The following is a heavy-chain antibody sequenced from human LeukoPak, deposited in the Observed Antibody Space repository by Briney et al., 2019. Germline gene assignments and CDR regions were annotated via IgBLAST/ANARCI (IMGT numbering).Heavy chain of an antibody. V-gene: IGHV4-4*07. D-gene: IGHD3-16*02. CDR2: IYISGST. CDR1: GGSISSYY. CDR3: ARLNWGELSLPLDY. J-gene: IGHJ4*02. Sequence: SETLSLTCTVSGGSISSYYWSWLRQPAGEGLEWIGRIYISGSTNYNPSLKSRVTMSVDTSKNQFSLKLSSVTAADTAVYYCARLNWGELSLPLDYWGQGTLVTVSS.